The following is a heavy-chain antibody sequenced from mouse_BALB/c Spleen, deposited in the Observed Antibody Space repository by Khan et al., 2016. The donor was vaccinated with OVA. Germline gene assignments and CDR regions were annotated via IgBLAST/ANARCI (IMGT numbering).Heavy chain of an antibody. CDR3: TRSGWAAFDY. CDR2: INPSDGGT. Sequence: QVQLQQPGAELVKPGASVKLSCKASGYTFTSYYMYWVKQRPGQGLEWIGGINPSDGGTNFNEKFKSKATLTVDKSSNTAYMQLSSLTSEDSAVYYGTRSGWAAFDYWGQGTLVTVSA. J-gene: IGHJ3*01. V-gene: IGHV1S81*02. D-gene: IGHD1-1*02. CDR1: GYTFTSYY.